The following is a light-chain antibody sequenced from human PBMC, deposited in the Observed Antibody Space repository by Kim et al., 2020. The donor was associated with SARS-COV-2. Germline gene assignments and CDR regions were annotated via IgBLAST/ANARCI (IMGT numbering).Light chain of an antibody. CDR2: GAS. J-gene: IGKJ1*01. V-gene: IGKV3-20*01. CDR1: QTVSNNH. CDR3: QQYESSPPWT. Sequence: EIVLTQSPGTLSLSPGERATLSCRASQTVSNNHLAWYQQKPGQAPRLLIYGASNKTTGIPDKFSGSGSGTDFTLTISRLEPEDFATYYCQQYESSPPWTYGQGTKVEIK.